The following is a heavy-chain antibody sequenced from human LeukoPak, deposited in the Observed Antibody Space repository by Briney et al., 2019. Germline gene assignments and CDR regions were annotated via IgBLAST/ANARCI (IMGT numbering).Heavy chain of an antibody. V-gene: IGHV3-48*03. Sequence: GGSLRLSCAASGFTFSSYEMNWVRQAPGKGLEWLSYISNSGSAIYYADSVKGRFSISRDNAKNSLYLQMSSLRAEDTAVYYCARLRDDVTKFDSWGQGTLVTVYS. CDR1: GFTFSSYE. CDR3: ARLRDDVTKFDS. D-gene: IGHD2-8*01. J-gene: IGHJ4*02. CDR2: ISNSGSAI.